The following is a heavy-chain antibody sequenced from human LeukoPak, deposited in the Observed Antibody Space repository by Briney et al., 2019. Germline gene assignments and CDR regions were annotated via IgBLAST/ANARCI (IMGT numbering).Heavy chain of an antibody. D-gene: IGHD5/OR15-5a*01. J-gene: IGHJ4*02. V-gene: IGHV1-24*01. CDR1: VYTLTELS. Sequence: ASVKVSCKVSVYTLTELSMHWVRQAPGKGLEWMGGFDPEDGETIYAQKFQGRVTMTEDTSTDTAYMELSSLRSEDTAVYYCATDLGLVTDYFDYWGQGTLVTVSS. CDR3: ATDLGLVTDYFDY. CDR2: FDPEDGET.